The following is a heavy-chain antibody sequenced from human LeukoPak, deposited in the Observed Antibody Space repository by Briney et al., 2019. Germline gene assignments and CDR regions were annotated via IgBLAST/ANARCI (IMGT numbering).Heavy chain of an antibody. CDR3: ARASGRDSSWYNWFDP. J-gene: IGHJ5*02. D-gene: IGHD6-13*01. CDR1: GFAFANFA. Sequence: GSLRLSCAASGFAFANFAMSWVRQAPGKGLEWIGEINPSGSTYYNPSLKSRLTISRDTSKNQISLKLSSVTAADTAVYYCARASGRDSSWYNWFDPWGQGTLVTVSS. CDR2: INPSGST. V-gene: IGHV4-4*02.